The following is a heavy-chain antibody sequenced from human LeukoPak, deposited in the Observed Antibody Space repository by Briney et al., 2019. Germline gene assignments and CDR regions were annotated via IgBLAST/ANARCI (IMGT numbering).Heavy chain of an antibody. CDR3: AKNMVGGVIMSSSFDY. J-gene: IGHJ4*02. V-gene: IGHV3-23*01. D-gene: IGHD3-10*01. Sequence: GGSLRLSCAASGFRFSSYGMSWVRQAPGKGLEWVSAISGSGGSTYYADSVKGRFSISRDNSKNTLYMQMNSLRAEDTAVYYCAKNMVGGVIMSSSFDYWGQGTLVTVSS. CDR2: ISGSGGST. CDR1: GFRFSSYG.